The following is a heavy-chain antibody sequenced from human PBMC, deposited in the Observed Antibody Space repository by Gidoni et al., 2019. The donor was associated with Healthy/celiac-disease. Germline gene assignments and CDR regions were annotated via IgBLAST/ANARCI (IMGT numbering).Heavy chain of an antibody. D-gene: IGHD3-22*01. CDR3: ARWKVVVMTYYFDY. Sequence: QVQLQESGPGLVKPSETLSLTCTVSGGSVSRGSYYWSWIRQPPGKGLEWIGYIYYSGSTNYNPSLKSRVTISVDTSKNQFSLKLSSVTAADTAVYYCARWKVVVMTYYFDYWGQGTLVTVSS. J-gene: IGHJ4*02. CDR2: IYYSGST. CDR1: GGSVSRGSYY. V-gene: IGHV4-61*01.